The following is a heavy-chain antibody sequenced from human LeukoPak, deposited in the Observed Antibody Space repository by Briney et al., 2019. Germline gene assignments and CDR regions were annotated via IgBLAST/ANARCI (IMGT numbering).Heavy chain of an antibody. Sequence: ASVKVSCKASGYTFTGYYMHWVRQAPGQGLEWMGRINPNSGGTNYAQKFQGRVTMTRDTSISTAYMELSRLRSDDTAVYYCARVLGSVGVVIIPLGAVAFDIWGQGTMVTVSS. CDR2: INPNSGGT. CDR3: ARVLGSVGVVIIPLGAVAFDI. J-gene: IGHJ3*02. V-gene: IGHV1-2*06. D-gene: IGHD3-3*01. CDR1: GYTFTGYY.